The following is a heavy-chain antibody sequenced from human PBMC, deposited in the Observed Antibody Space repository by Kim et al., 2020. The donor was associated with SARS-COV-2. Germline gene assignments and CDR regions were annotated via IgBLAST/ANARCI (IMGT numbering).Heavy chain of an antibody. CDR3: AREGSNDFWSGSGPLDY. D-gene: IGHD3-3*01. Sequence: VKGRFTISRENAKNSLYLQMNSLRAGDTAVYYCAREGSNDFWSGSGPLDYWGQGTLVTVSS. J-gene: IGHJ4*02. V-gene: IGHV3-13*01.